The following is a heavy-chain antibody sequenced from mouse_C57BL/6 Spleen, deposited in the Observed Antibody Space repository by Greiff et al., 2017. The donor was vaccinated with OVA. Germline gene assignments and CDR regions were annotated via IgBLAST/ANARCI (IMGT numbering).Heavy chain of an antibody. D-gene: IGHD2-4*01. J-gene: IGHJ3*01. Sequence: QVQLQQPGAELVKPGASVKLSCKASGYTFTSYWMHWVKQRPGQGLEWIGMIHPNSGSTNYNEKFKSKATLTVDKSSSTAYMQLSSLTSEDSAVYYCVYYDYDWFAYWGQGTLVTVSA. V-gene: IGHV1-64*01. CDR3: VYYDYDWFAY. CDR2: IHPNSGST. CDR1: GYTFTSYW.